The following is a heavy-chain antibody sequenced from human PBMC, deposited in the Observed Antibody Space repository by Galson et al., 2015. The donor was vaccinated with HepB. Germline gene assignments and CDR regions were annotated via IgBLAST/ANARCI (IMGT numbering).Heavy chain of an antibody. Sequence: SVKVSCKASGGTFSSYAISWVRQAPGQGLEWMGGIIPIFGTANYAQKFQGRVTITADESTSTTYMELSSLRSEDTALYYCARQYDSRGYYAYWGQGTLVTVSS. D-gene: IGHD3-22*01. J-gene: IGHJ4*02. V-gene: IGHV1-69*13. CDR1: GGTFSSYA. CDR3: ARQYDSRGYYAY. CDR2: IIPIFGTA.